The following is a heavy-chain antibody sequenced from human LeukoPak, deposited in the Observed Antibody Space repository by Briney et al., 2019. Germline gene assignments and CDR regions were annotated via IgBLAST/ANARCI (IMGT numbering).Heavy chain of an antibody. CDR1: GYTFTSYA. V-gene: IGHV1-3*01. CDR3: ARGGEQWQVPVFFDY. CDR2: INAGNGDT. D-gene: IGHD6-19*01. J-gene: IGHJ4*02. Sequence: ASVKVSCKASGYTFTSYAMHWVRQAPGQRLEWMGWINAGNGDTKYSQKFQGRVTITRDTSASTAYMELSSLRSEDTAVYYCARGGEQWQVPVFFDYWGQGTLVTVSS.